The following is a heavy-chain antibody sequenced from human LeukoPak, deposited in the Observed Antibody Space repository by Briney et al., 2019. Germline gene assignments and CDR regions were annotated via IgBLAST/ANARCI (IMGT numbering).Heavy chain of an antibody. CDR3: ARGSHDISGYRYFFDY. Sequence: GGSLRLSCAASGFTFRRFWMSWVRQAPGKGLEGVANINQDGSAGYFVDSVKGRFTISRDNAMTSLYLHMDGLRAEDTGIYFCARGSHDISGYRYFFDYWGQGTLVTVSS. CDR1: GFTFRRFW. V-gene: IGHV3-7*01. J-gene: IGHJ4*02. D-gene: IGHD3-22*01. CDR2: INQDGSAG.